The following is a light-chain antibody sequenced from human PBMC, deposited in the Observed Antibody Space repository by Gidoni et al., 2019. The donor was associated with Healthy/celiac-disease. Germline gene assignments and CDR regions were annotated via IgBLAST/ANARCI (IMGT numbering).Light chain of an antibody. CDR3: QQSYSTPLT. J-gene: IGKJ4*01. CDR2: AAS. CDR1: QSISSY. V-gene: IGKV1-39*01. Sequence: DIQMTQSPSSLSASVGERVTITFRASQSISSYLNWYQQKPGKDPKLLIYAASSLQSGVPSRFSGSGSGTDFTLTISSLQPEDFATYYCQQSYSTPLTFGGGTKVEIK.